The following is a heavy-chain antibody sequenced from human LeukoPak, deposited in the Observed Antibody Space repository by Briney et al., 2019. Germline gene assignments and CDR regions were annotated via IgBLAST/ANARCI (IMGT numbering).Heavy chain of an antibody. CDR2: IYYSGST. CDR1: GGSISSSSYY. D-gene: IGHD3-16*01. J-gene: IGHJ4*02. V-gene: IGHV4-39*07. Sequence: SETLSLTCTVSGGSISSSSYYWGWIRQPPGKGLEWSGSIYYSGSTYYNPSLKSRVTISVDTSKNQFSLKLSSVTAADTAVYYCARGWGPTPFDYWGQGTLVTVSS. CDR3: ARGWGPTPFDY.